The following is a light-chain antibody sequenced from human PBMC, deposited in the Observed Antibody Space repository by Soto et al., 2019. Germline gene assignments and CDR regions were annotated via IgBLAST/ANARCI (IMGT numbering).Light chain of an antibody. CDR3: QQRSDWPLT. V-gene: IGKV3-11*01. CDR2: DAS. J-gene: IGKJ4*01. Sequence: EIVLSQSPAAVSLSPGERATLSRRASQSVSSYLAWYQQKPGQAPRLLIYDASTRATGIPARFSGSGSGTDFTLTISSLEPEDFAVYYCQQRSDWPLTFGGGTKVDIK. CDR1: QSVSSY.